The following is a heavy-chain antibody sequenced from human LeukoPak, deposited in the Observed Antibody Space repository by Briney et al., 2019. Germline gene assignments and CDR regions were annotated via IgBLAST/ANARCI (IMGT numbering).Heavy chain of an antibody. J-gene: IGHJ4*02. Sequence: GASVKVSCKASGYVFTAYYIHWVRRAPGQGLEWMGWVDPRSGATKCTQKFQGRVTMTRDTSITTVYVELNGLTFDDTAVYYCATDNYGTLDYWGQGTLVSVSS. CDR3: ATDNYGTLDY. CDR2: VDPRSGAT. CDR1: GYVFTAYY. D-gene: IGHD3-10*01. V-gene: IGHV1-2*02.